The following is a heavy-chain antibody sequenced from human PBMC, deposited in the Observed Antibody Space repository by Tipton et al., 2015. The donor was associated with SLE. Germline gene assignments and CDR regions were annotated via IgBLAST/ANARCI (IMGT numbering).Heavy chain of an antibody. Sequence: SLRLSCVASGFTFSLYWMSWLRQAPGKGLEWVASIKQRGSEEYYVDSVEGRFTISRDDAKNSLYLQMNSLRAEDTAVYYCAVAARPPYYYYYMDVWGKGTTVTVSS. CDR3: AVAARPPYYYYYMDV. D-gene: IGHD6-6*01. CDR2: IKQRGSEE. CDR1: GFTFSLYW. J-gene: IGHJ6*03. V-gene: IGHV3-7*03.